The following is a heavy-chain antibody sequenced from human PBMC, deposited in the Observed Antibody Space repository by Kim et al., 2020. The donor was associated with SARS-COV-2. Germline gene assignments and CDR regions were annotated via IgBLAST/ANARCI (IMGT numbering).Heavy chain of an antibody. Sequence: VKVSCKASGYTFTSYGISWVRQAPGQGLEWMGWIGAYNGNTNYAQKLQGRVTMTTDTSTSTAYMELRSLRSDDTAVYYCARAPTYDSSGYSLDYWGQGTLVTVSS. V-gene: IGHV1-18*01. CDR1: GYTFTSYG. CDR3: ARAPTYDSSGYSLDY. J-gene: IGHJ4*02. CDR2: IGAYNGNT. D-gene: IGHD3-22*01.